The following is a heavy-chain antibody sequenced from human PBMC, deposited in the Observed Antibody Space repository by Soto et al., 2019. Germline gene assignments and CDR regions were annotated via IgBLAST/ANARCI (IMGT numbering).Heavy chain of an antibody. V-gene: IGHV4-59*08. Sequence: QVQLQESGPGLVKPSETLSLTCTVSGCSISSYYWSWIRQPPGKGLEWIGYIYDSGSTNYNPSLKSRFTISVDTSKNQFSLKLSSVTAADTAVYYCARRWGSYFDYWGQGTLVTVSS. J-gene: IGHJ4*02. CDR2: IYDSGST. D-gene: IGHD7-27*01. CDR3: ARRWGSYFDY. CDR1: GCSISSYY.